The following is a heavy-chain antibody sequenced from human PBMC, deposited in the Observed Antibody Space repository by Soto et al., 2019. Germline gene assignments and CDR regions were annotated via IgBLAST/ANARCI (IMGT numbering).Heavy chain of an antibody. CDR2: ISGSGGST. J-gene: IGHJ3*02. CDR3: AKLGRPGGAFDI. V-gene: IGHV3-23*01. Sequence: EVQLLESGGGLVQPGGSLRLSCAASGFTFSSYAMSWVRQAPGKGLEWVAAISGSGGSTYYADSVKGRFTISRDNSKNTLYLQMNSLRAEDTAVYYCAKLGRPGGAFDIWGKGTMVTVSS. CDR1: GFTFSSYA.